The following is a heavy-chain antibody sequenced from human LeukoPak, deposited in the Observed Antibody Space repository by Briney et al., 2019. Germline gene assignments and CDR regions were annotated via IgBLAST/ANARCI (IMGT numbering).Heavy chain of an antibody. CDR3: ARAPMIVVVFPPRLDF. J-gene: IGHJ4*02. CDR1: GYTFTGYY. CDR2: INPNTGGT. Sequence: SVKVSCKTSGYTFTGYYMHWARQAPGQGLEWMGWINPNTGGTNYAQNFQGRVTMTSDTSISTAYMELSSLRSDDTAMYYCARAPMIVVVFPPRLDFWGQGTLVTVSS. V-gene: IGHV1-2*02. D-gene: IGHD3-22*01.